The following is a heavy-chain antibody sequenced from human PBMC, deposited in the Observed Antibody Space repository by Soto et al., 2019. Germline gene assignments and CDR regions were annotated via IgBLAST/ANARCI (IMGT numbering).Heavy chain of an antibody. V-gene: IGHV3-30*18. CDR1: GFTFSDDA. Sequence: VQLVESGGGVVQPGRSLRLSCADSGFTFSDDAMHWFRQAPGKGLEWVAVVSNDGTNTHYADSVKGRFTISRDSSKNTVSLQMTSLRAEYTAVYYCAKGSRQWLVPSDFSYWGQGALVTVSS. D-gene: IGHD6-19*01. J-gene: IGHJ4*02. CDR3: AKGSRQWLVPSDFSY. CDR2: VSNDGTNT.